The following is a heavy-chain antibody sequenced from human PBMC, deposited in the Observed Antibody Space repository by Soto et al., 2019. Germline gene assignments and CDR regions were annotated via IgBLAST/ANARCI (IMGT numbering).Heavy chain of an antibody. V-gene: IGHV3-66*01. Sequence: EVQLVESGGGLVQPGGSLRLSCAASGFTVSSNYMSWVRQAPGKGLEWGSVTYSGGGTNYGDSVKGRFTISRDNSKNTLYLQMNSLRDEDTAVYYCARWRAVTALDYWGQGTLVTVSS. CDR3: ARWRAVTALDY. J-gene: IGHJ4*02. D-gene: IGHD2-21*02. CDR1: GFTVSSNY. CDR2: TYSGGGT.